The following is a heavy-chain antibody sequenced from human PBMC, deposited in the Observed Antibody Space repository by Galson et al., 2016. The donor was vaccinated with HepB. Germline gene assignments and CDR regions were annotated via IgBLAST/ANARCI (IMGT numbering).Heavy chain of an antibody. V-gene: IGHV3-48*02. Sequence: SLRLSCANSGFTFSDYPLYWIRQATGEGLEWVSYISSSSDTIYYADSVKGRFTITRDNAKNSLYLQMNSLRDGDTAVYYCARAPLEMATIQRGYFDYWGQGTLVTVSS. J-gene: IGHJ4*02. CDR3: ARAPLEMATIQRGYFDY. CDR2: ISSSSDTI. D-gene: IGHD5-24*01. CDR1: GFTFSDYP.